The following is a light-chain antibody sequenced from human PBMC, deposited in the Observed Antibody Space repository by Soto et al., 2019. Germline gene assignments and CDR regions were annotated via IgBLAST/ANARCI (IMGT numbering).Light chain of an antibody. J-gene: IGKJ5*01. CDR2: KAS. CDR1: QSISIW. Sequence: DIQITQSPSTLSASVGDRVTITCRASQSISIWLAWYQQRPGNAPKILIYKASSLERGVPSRFSGSGSGTEFTLTISSLQPDDFPTYYCQQYNSYSITFGQGTDWRL. V-gene: IGKV1-5*03. CDR3: QQYNSYSIT.